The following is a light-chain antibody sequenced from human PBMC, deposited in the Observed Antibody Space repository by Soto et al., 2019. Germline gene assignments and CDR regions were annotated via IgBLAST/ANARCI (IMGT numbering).Light chain of an antibody. CDR1: QSISSSY. Sequence: EIVLTQSPDTLSLSPGERATLSCRASQSISSSYLAWYKQKPGQAPRLLIYGASSRATGIPDRFSGSGSGTDFTITISRLEHEDFAVYYCQQYGASPPYTFGQGTKLEIK. CDR2: GAS. CDR3: QQYGASPPYT. J-gene: IGKJ2*01. V-gene: IGKV3-20*01.